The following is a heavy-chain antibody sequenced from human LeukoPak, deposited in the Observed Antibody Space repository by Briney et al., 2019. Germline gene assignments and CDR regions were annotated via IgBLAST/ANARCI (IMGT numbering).Heavy chain of an antibody. CDR1: GYTFTGYY. V-gene: IGHV1-2*06. CDR2: INPNSGGT. Sequence: ASVKVSCKASGYTFTGYYMHWVRHAPGQGLEWMGRINPNSGGTNYAQKFQGRVTMTRDTSISTAYMELSRLRSDDTAVYYCAIWGGPYGSGSYFVDIWGQGTMVTVSS. D-gene: IGHD3-10*01. CDR3: AIWGGPYGSGSYFVDI. J-gene: IGHJ3*02.